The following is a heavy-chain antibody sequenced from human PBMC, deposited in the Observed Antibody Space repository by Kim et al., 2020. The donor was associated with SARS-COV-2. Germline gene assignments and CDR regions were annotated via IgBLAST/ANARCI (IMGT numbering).Heavy chain of an antibody. V-gene: IGHV3-73*01. Sequence: GGSLRLSCAASGFTFSGSAMHWVRQASGKGLEWVGRMRNKANGYASAYAASVKGRFTISRDDSKNTAYLQMNSLKTEDTAVYYCTRVNPMAGGWDDAFDIWGQGTMLTVSS. CDR1: GFTFSGSA. CDR2: MRNKANGYAS. J-gene: IGHJ3*02. CDR3: TRVNPMAGGWDDAFDI. D-gene: IGHD6-19*01.